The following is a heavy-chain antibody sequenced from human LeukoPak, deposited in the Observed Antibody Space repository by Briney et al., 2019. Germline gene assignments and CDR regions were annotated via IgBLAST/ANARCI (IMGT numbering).Heavy chain of an antibody. Sequence: SQTLSLTCTVSGGSISSGSYYWSWIRQPAGKGLEWIGRIYTSGSTNYNPSPKSRDTISVDTSKNQFSLKLSSVTAADTAVYYCARNSNYGYYYYYMDVWGKGTTVTVSS. D-gene: IGHD4-11*01. CDR3: ARNSNYGYYYYYMDV. V-gene: IGHV4-61*02. CDR1: GGSISSGSYY. J-gene: IGHJ6*03. CDR2: IYTSGST.